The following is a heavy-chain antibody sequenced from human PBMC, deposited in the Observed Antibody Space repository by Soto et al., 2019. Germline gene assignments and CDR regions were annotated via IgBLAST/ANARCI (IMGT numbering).Heavy chain of an antibody. CDR2: IYYSGST. D-gene: IGHD2-15*01. V-gene: IGHV4-30-4*01. Sequence: QVQLQESGPGLVKPSQTLSLTCTVSGGSISSGDYYWSWIRQPPGKGLEWIGYIYYSGSTYYNPYLKTRVTLSVDTSKNPFYLEPGSVTAADTAVYYCARVHCSGGSCYPDYWGQGTLVPVSS. J-gene: IGHJ4*02. CDR1: GGSISSGDYY. CDR3: ARVHCSGGSCYPDY.